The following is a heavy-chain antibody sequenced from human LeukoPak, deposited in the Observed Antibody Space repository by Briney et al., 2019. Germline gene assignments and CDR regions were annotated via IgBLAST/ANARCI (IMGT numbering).Heavy chain of an antibody. V-gene: IGHV1-46*01. Sequence: ASVKVSCKAFGYTFTSNYMHWVRQAPGQGPEWMGVISPSGGSTTYAQKFQGRVTLTRDMSTSTDYLELSSLRSEDTAVYYCAREGLGLPDYWGQGTLVTVSS. CDR2: ISPSGGST. CDR3: AREGLGLPDY. J-gene: IGHJ4*02. CDR1: GYTFTSNY. D-gene: IGHD3-22*01.